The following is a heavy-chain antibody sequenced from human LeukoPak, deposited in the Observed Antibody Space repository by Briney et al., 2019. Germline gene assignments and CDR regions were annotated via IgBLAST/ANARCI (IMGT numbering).Heavy chain of an antibody. CDR2: IKNNGGN. J-gene: IGHJ5*02. Sequence: SETLSLTSTVSGGSISTYSWNWIRQSPGQGLQWIGYIKNNGGNYNNPSLKSRVTISLDTSKNQFSLKLTSVTAADTAVYYCARDAGGTWFDPWGQGILVTVSS. V-gene: IGHV4-59*01. CDR1: GGSISTYS. CDR3: ARDAGGTWFDP.